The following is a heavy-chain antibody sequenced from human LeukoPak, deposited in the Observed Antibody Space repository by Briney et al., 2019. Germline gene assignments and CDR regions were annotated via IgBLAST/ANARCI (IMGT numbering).Heavy chain of an antibody. CDR3: AKARTPYCTNGVCYIDY. V-gene: IGHV3-9*01. CDR1: GFTFDDYA. Sequence: GGSLRLSCAASGFTFDDYAMHWVRQAPGKGLEWVSDISWNSGSIGYADSVKGRFTISRDNAKNSLYLQMNSLRAEDTALYYCAKARTPYCTNGVCYIDYWGQGTLVTVSS. CDR2: ISWNSGSI. J-gene: IGHJ4*02. D-gene: IGHD2-8*01.